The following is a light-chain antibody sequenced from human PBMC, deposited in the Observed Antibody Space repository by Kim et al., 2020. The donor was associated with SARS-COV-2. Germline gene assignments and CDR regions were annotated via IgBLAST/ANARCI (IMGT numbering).Light chain of an antibody. CDR3: QKYDSVPLT. CDR2: AAS. J-gene: IGKJ4*01. CDR1: QDIRDY. Sequence: ASVGDRVPITCRASQDIRDYVGWYQQKPGQVPKLLIFAASTLHSGVPSRFSGSGSGTHFTLTISSLQPEDVATYYCQKYDSVPLTFGGGTKVDIK. V-gene: IGKV1-27*01.